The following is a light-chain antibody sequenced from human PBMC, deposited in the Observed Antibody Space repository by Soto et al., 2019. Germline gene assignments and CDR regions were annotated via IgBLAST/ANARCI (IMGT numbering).Light chain of an antibody. CDR1: QGISSY. J-gene: IGKJ4*01. CDR3: QQYYSYPCRT. V-gene: IGKV1-8*01. Sequence: AIRMTQSPSSLSASTGDRVTITCRASQGISSYLAWYQQKPGKAPKLLIYAASTLQSGVPSRFSGSGSGTDFTLTISCLQSEDFATYCCQQYYSYPCRTFGGGTKVDIK. CDR2: AAS.